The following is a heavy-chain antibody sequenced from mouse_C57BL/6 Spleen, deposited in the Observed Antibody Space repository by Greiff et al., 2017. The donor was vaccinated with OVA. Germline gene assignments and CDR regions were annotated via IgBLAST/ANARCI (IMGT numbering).Heavy chain of an antibody. Sequence: QVHVKQSGAELVRPGTSVKVSCKASGYAFTNYLIEWVKQRPGQGLEWIGVINPGSGGTNYNEKFKGKATLTADKSSSTAYMQLSSLTSEDSAVYFCAKGLGDYDVTFAYWGQGTLVTVSA. CDR2: INPGSGGT. CDR3: AKGLGDYDVTFAY. D-gene: IGHD2-4*01. J-gene: IGHJ3*01. V-gene: IGHV1-54*01. CDR1: GYAFTNYL.